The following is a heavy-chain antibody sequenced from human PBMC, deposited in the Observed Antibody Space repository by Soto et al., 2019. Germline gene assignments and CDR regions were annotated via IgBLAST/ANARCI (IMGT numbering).Heavy chain of an antibody. CDR3: ARHPSSSSGWFDP. D-gene: IGHD6-6*01. Sequence: PSETLSLTCSVSGYSISSGYYWCFIRQPPGKGLEWIGSIYHSGSTYYNPSLKSRVTISVDTSKNQFSLKLSSVTAADTAVYYCARHPSSSSGWFDPWGQGTLVTVSS. CDR1: GYSISSGYY. V-gene: IGHV4-38-2*01. J-gene: IGHJ5*02. CDR2: IYHSGST.